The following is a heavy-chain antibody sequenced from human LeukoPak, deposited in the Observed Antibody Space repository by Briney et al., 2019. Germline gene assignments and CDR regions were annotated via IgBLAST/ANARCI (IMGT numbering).Heavy chain of an antibody. CDR3: ARLRYTYGKNFDY. V-gene: IGHV3-7*01. Sequence: GGSLRLSCAASGFTFRAYWMSWVRQAPGKGLEWVASINQDGSEKDYVDSVKGRFTISRDNARNSLYLQMNTLRAEDTAVYFCARLRYTYGKNFDYWGQGALVTVSS. J-gene: IGHJ4*02. CDR1: GFTFRAYW. CDR2: INQDGSEK. D-gene: IGHD5-18*01.